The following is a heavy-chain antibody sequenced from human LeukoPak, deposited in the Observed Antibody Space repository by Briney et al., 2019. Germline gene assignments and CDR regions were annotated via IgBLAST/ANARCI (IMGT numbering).Heavy chain of an antibody. Sequence: GASVKVPCKASGYTFTSYFMHWVRQAPGQGLEWMGLINPRGGSTRYAQKFQGRVTMTRDTSTSTVYMELSSLRSEDTAMYYCARDRTHYYESSGYYSRWEYWGQGTLVTVSS. V-gene: IGHV1-46*01. D-gene: IGHD3-22*01. CDR3: ARDRTHYYESSGYYSRWEY. CDR1: GYTFTSYF. J-gene: IGHJ4*02. CDR2: INPRGGST.